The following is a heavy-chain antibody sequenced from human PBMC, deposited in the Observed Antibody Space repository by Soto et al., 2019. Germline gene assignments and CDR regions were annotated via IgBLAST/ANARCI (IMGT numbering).Heavy chain of an antibody. CDR1: GFSFSNYP. CDR3: AREDF. V-gene: IGHV3-30-3*01. Sequence: LRLSCAAYGFSFSNYPLHWVRQAPGKGLEWVAVISFDGTIKYYADSVKGRFIISRDNSKKTLYLQMDSLRVEDTALYYCAREDFWGQGTLVTVYS. CDR2: ISFDGTIK. D-gene: IGHD3-3*01. J-gene: IGHJ4*02.